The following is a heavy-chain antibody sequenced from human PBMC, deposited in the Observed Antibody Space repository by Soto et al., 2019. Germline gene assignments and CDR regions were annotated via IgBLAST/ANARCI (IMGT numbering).Heavy chain of an antibody. V-gene: IGHV3-48*01. J-gene: IGHJ4*02. Sequence: GGSLRLSCAASGFSISDCSMNWVRRAPERGLEWISYISTNNDAIYYADSVKGRFTISRDNAKNSLYLQMNSPRAEDTALYYCASVLGSRRSGSYPSYWGQGTLVTVSS. CDR2: ISTNNDAI. D-gene: IGHD3-10*01. CDR3: ASVLGSRRSGSYPSY. CDR1: GFSISDCS.